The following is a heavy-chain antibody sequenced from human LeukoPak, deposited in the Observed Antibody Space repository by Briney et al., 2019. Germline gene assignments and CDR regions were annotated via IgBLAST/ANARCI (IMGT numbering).Heavy chain of an antibody. CDR3: ARSKSYYYNGMDV. J-gene: IGHJ6*02. Sequence: GESLKISCKGSGYTFTRYWIGWVRQMPGRGLEWMGIIYCGDSDTRYSPSFQGQVTISADESISTAYLQWSSLKASDTAMYYCARSKSYYYNGMDVWGHGTTVTVSS. CDR2: IYCGDSDT. V-gene: IGHV5-51*01. D-gene: IGHD3-3*01. CDR1: GYTFTRYW.